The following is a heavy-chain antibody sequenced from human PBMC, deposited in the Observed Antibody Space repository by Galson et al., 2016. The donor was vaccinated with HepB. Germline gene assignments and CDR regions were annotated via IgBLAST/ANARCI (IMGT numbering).Heavy chain of an antibody. CDR3: ARIVDFHGKGVYFDL. CDR2: VRGDSSSE. J-gene: IGHJ4*02. D-gene: IGHD2/OR15-2a*01. Sequence: SLRLSCAASGFIFEDYAMHWVRQVPGKGLEWVSGVRGDSSSEAYADSVRGRFTVSRDNAKNSLYLQMNSLRIEDSALYYCARIVDFHGKGVYFDLWGQGIPVIVSS. V-gene: IGHV3-9*01. CDR1: GFIFEDYA.